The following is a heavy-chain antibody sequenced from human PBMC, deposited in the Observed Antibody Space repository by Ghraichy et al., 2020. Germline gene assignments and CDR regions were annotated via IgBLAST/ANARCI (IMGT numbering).Heavy chain of an antibody. CDR3: AKDRGHPYNKYHINV. Sequence: GGSLRLSCEASGFTFNNYAMTWVRQAPGKGLEWVSTIINRGDASYHADAVRGRFTTSRDNSKNTLFLQMNSRRVGDTAIYYCAKDRGHPYNKYHINVWGNGTTVTVSS. J-gene: IGHJ6*04. CDR1: GFTFNNYA. V-gene: IGHV3-23*01. D-gene: IGHD4-11*01. CDR2: IINRGDAS.